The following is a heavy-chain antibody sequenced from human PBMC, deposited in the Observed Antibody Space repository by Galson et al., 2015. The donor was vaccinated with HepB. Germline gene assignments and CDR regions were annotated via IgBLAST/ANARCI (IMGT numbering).Heavy chain of an antibody. D-gene: IGHD4-17*01. Sequence: SLRLSCAASGFTFNTYAMNWVRQAPGKGLEWVSAISASGISTYYADSVRGRFTISRDNSKNTLYLQMDIVEAEDTAIYYRAKDGTYYDYGDSYFDSWGQGALVSVST. J-gene: IGHJ4*02. CDR2: ISASGIST. CDR1: GFTFNTYA. V-gene: IGHV3-23*01. CDR3: AKDGTYYDYGDSYFDS.